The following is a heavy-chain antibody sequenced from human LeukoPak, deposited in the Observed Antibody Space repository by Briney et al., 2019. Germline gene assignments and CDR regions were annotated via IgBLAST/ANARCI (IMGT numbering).Heavy chain of an antibody. CDR3: VHSYTIPDYYDSSGYYYGGAAFDI. CDR2: LYWDDDK. J-gene: IGHJ3*02. V-gene: IGHV2-5*02. Sequence: SGPTLVKPTQTLTLTCTFSGFSLSTSGVGVGWIRQPPGKALEWLALLYWDDDKRYSPSLKSRLTITKDTSKNQVVLTMTNMDPVDTATYYCVHSYTIPDYYDSSGYYYGGAAFDIWGQGTMVTVSS. D-gene: IGHD3-22*01. CDR1: GFSLSTSGVG.